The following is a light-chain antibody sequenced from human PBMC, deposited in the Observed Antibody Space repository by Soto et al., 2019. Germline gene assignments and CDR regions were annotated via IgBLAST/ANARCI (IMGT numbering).Light chain of an antibody. J-gene: IGKJ1*01. CDR2: KAS. Sequence: IQMTQSPSTLSASVGDRVTITCRASQSVSSFLAWYQQKPGKAPKVLIYKASALQSEVPSRFSGSGSGTEFTLTIISLQPDDFATYYCQQYITYWWTFGQGTKVEIK. CDR3: QQYITYWWT. V-gene: IGKV1-5*03. CDR1: QSVSSF.